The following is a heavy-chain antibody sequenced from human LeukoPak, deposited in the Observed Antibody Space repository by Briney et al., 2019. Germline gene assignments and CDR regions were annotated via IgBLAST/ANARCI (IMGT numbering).Heavy chain of an antibody. Sequence: PSETLSLTCAVYGGSFSGYYWSWIRQPPGKGLEWIGEINHSGSTNYNPSLKSRVTISVDTSKNQFSLKLSSVTAADTAVYYCARDAAAAGAGGGLNYWGQETRFTVSS. J-gene: IGHJ4*02. D-gene: IGHD6-13*01. CDR2: INHSGST. CDR3: ARDAAAAGAGGGLNY. V-gene: IGHV4-34*01. CDR1: GGSFSGYY.